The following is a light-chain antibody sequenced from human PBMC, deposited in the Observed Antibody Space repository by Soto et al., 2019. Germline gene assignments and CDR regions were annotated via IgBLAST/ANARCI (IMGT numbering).Light chain of an antibody. V-gene: IGKV1-5*03. J-gene: IGKJ1*01. Sequence: DIQMTQSPSTLSASIGDRVTITCRASQSIGSWLTWYQQKPGKAPKVLIYKASSLESGVPSRFSGSGSGTEFTLTISSLQPDDFATYYCQQYNDYSWTFDQGTKVEIK. CDR3: QQYNDYSWT. CDR2: KAS. CDR1: QSIGSW.